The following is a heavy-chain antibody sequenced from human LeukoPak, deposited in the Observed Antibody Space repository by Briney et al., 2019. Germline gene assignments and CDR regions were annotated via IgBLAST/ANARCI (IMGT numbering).Heavy chain of an antibody. V-gene: IGHV4-39*01. CDR1: GGSISSYY. Sequence: PSETLSLTCTVSGGSISSYYWSWIRQPPGKGLEWIASAFYSGSTSGSTYYNPSLKSRVTISVDASKNQFSLRLSSVTAADTAVYYCARHMSYDSSGYFFYYYYIDVWGKGTTVTVSS. J-gene: IGHJ6*03. CDR3: ARHMSYDSSGYFFYYYYIDV. CDR2: AFYSGSTSGST. D-gene: IGHD3-22*01.